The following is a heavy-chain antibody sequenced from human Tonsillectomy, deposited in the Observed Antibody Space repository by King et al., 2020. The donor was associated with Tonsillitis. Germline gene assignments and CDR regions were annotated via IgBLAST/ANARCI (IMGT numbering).Heavy chain of an antibody. Sequence: VQLQQWGAGLLKPSETLSLTCAVYGGSFSGYYWSWIRQPPGRGLEWIGEINHSGSTNYNPSLKSGFTISVDTSKNQFALKLVSVTAADTAVYYCARGKPITIFGVVIIAYYYMDVWGKGTTVTVSS. J-gene: IGHJ6*03. D-gene: IGHD3-3*01. CDR1: GGSFSGYY. V-gene: IGHV4-34*01. CDR2: INHSGST. CDR3: ARGKPITIFGVVIIAYYYMDV.